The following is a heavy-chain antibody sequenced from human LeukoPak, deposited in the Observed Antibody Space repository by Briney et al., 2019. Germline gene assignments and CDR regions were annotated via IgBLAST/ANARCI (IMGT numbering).Heavy chain of an antibody. CDR1: GASFSGYY. Sequence: SETLSLTCAFYGASFSGYYWSWIRQPPGKGLEWIGEINHSGSTNYNPSLKSRVTISVDTSKNQFSLKLSSVTAADTAVYYCARILKTQWLVDYWGQGTLVTVSS. CDR2: INHSGST. V-gene: IGHV4-34*01. J-gene: IGHJ4*02. CDR3: ARILKTQWLVDY. D-gene: IGHD6-19*01.